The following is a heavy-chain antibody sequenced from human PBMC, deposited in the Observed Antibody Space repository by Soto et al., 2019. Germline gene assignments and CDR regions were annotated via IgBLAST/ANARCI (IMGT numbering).Heavy chain of an antibody. Sequence: QVQLQESGPGLVKPSQTLSLTCTVSGGSISSGGYYWSWIRQHPGKGLEWIGYIYYSGSTYYNPSLKSRVTISVDTSKTQCSLKLSSVTAADTAVYYFARGDGYSYWWFDPWGQGTLVTVSS. D-gene: IGHD5-18*01. CDR1: GGSISSGGYY. V-gene: IGHV4-31*03. J-gene: IGHJ5*02. CDR3: ARGDGYSYWWFDP. CDR2: IYYSGST.